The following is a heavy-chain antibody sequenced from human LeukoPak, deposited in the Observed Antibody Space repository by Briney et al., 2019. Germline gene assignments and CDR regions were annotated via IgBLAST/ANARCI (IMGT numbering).Heavy chain of an antibody. CDR2: IYSDGTT. CDR3: ASFPPAHYDFWTGYYSGNWFDP. CDR1: GFTVITNY. D-gene: IGHD3-3*01. Sequence: GGSLRLSCAASGFTVITNYMSWVRQAPGKGLEWVSVIYSDGTTHYADSVKGRFTISRDNSKNTLYLQMNSLRAEDTAVYYCASFPPAHYDFWTGYYSGNWFDPWGQGTLVTVSS. V-gene: IGHV3-53*01. J-gene: IGHJ5*02.